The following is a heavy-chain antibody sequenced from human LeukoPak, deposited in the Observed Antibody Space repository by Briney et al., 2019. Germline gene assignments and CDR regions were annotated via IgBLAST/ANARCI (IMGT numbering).Heavy chain of an antibody. CDR1: GGTFSSYG. D-gene: IGHD5-18*01. J-gene: IGHJ4*02. Sequence: SVKVSCKASGGTFSSYGISWVRQAPGQGLEWMGGIIPIFGTANYAQKFQGRVTITADESTSTAYMELSSLRSEDTAVYYCARNPIELRGYSYRYFDYWGQGTLVTASS. CDR3: ARNPIELRGYSYRYFDY. CDR2: IIPIFGTA. V-gene: IGHV1-69*13.